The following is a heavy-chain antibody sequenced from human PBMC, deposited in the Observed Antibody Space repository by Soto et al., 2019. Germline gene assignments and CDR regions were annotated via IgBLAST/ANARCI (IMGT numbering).Heavy chain of an antibody. CDR3: ATRIGNIGWYWLDT. CDR2: INPNSGGT. CDR1: GYTFTDYY. D-gene: IGHD6-19*01. Sequence: ASVKVSCKASGYTFTDYYMHWVRQAPGQGLEWMGWINPNSGGTNYAQKFQGWVTMTRDTSISTAYMEVRRLRSEDTAVYYCATRIGNIGWYWLDTWGQGTLVAVSS. J-gene: IGHJ5*02. V-gene: IGHV1-2*04.